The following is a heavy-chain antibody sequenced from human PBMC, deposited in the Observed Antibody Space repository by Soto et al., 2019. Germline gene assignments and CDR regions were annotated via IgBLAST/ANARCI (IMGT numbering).Heavy chain of an antibody. CDR3: ARPGGPTTPKPYYFDY. D-gene: IGHD1-26*01. CDR1: GGSFSGYY. J-gene: IGHJ4*02. CDR2: INHSGST. Sequence: SETLSLTCAVYGGSFSGYYWSWLRQPPGKGLEWIGEINHSGSTNYNPSLKSRVTISVDTSKNQFSLKLSSVTAADTAVYYCARPGGPTTPKPYYFDYWGQGTLVTVSS. V-gene: IGHV4-34*01.